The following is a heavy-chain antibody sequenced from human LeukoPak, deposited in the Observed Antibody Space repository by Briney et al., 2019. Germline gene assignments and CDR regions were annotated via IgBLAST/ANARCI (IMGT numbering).Heavy chain of an antibody. J-gene: IGHJ4*02. CDR3: AKSRVVDRQGYFDY. CDR1: GFTFNIYP. CDR2: IGTGGDT. V-gene: IGHV3-23*01. D-gene: IGHD2-15*01. Sequence: GDSLRLSCVASGFTFNIYPMTWVRQSPEKGLEWVSTIGTGGDTYYADSVKGRFTISRDNSKNTLYLQMHSLGAEDTAVYYCAKSRVVDRQGYFDYWGQGTLVTVSS.